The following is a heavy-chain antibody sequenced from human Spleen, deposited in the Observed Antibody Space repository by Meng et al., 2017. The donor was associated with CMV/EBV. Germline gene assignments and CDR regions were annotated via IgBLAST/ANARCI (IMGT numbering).Heavy chain of an antibody. Sequence: SGDSVSSNSAAWNWIRQSPSRGREWLGRTYYRSKWYSDYGVSVKSRITINSDTSKNQFSLHLNSATPEDTAVYYCARALGAGKGWFDPWGQGTLVTVSS. CDR3: ARALGAGKGWFDP. D-gene: IGHD4/OR15-4a*01. CDR1: GDSVSSNSAA. CDR2: TYYRSKWYS. V-gene: IGHV6-1*01. J-gene: IGHJ5*02.